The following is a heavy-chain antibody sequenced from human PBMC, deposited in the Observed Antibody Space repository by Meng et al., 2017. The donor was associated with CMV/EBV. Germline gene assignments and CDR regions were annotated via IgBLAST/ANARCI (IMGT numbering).Heavy chain of an antibody. CDR2: ISYDGSNK. CDR3: ARDPNIWLLLNYGMDV. J-gene: IGHJ6*02. D-gene: IGHD5-18*01. CDR1: GFAFSSYA. Sequence: GGSLRLSCAAPGFAFSSYAMHWVRQAPGKGLEWAAVISYDGSNKYYADSVKGRFTISRDNSKNTLYLQMNSLRAEDTAVYYCARDPNIWLLLNYGMDVWGQGTTVTVSS. V-gene: IGHV3-30*04.